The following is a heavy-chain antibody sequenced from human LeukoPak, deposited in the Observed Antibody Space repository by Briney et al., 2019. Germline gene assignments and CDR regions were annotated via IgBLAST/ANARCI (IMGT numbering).Heavy chain of an antibody. J-gene: IGHJ4*02. CDR3: ARDLGYCSGGSCRKGNY. D-gene: IGHD2-15*01. Sequence: GGSLRLSCAASGFTFSSYSMNWVRQAPGKGLEWVSSISSSSSYIYYADSVKGRFTISRDNSKNTLYLQMNSLRAEDTAVYYCARDLGYCSGGSCRKGNYWGQGTLVTVSS. V-gene: IGHV3-21*04. CDR2: ISSSSSYI. CDR1: GFTFSSYS.